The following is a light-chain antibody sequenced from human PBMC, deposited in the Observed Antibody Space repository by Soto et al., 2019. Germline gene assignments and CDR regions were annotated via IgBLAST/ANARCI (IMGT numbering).Light chain of an antibody. CDR1: SSDVGGSGL. Sequence: QSALTQPASLSGSPGQSITISCTGTSSDVGGSGLVSWYQFHPGKAPKLLIFEGFKRPSGISNRFSGSKSGSTASLTISGLQAEDEADYHCQSYDSSLSFVFGGGTKLTVL. CDR2: EGF. J-gene: IGLJ2*01. CDR3: QSYDSSLSFV. V-gene: IGLV2-14*02.